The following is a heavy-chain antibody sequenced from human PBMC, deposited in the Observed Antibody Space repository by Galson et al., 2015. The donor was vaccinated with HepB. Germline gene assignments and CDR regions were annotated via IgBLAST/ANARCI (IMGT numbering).Heavy chain of an antibody. CDR1: GFSLSTSGMR. J-gene: IGHJ4*02. Sequence: PALVKPTQTLTLTCIFSGFSLSTSGMRVSWIRQPPGKALEWLARLDWDDDKFYSTSLKTRLTISKDTSKNQVVLTMTNMDLVDTATYYCARTSYSSGWYYFDYWGQGTLVTVSS. CDR2: LDWDDDK. D-gene: IGHD6-19*01. CDR3: ARTSYSSGWYYFDY. V-gene: IGHV2-70*04.